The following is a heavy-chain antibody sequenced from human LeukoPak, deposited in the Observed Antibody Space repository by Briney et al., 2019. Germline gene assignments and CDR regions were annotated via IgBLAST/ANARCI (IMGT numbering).Heavy chain of an antibody. CDR3: ARDNYDF. Sequence: GSLRLSCAASGFNVRNNWMSWVRLAPGKGLEYVANINQDESQKYYVDSVKGRFTISKDNAKNSLNLQMNSLRAEDTGVYYCARDNYDFRGQGTLVTVSS. CDR1: GFNVRNNW. D-gene: IGHD3-3*01. J-gene: IGHJ4*02. CDR2: INQDESQK. V-gene: IGHV3-7*01.